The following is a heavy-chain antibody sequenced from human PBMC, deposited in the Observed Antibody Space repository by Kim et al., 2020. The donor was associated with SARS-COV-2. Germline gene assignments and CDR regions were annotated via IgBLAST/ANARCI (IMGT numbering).Heavy chain of an antibody. CDR3: ARDPQYYYDSSGYPDY. D-gene: IGHD3-22*01. Sequence: SVKGRFTISRDNAKNTLYQQMNSLRAEDTAVYYCARDPQYYYDSSGYPDYWGQGTLVTVSS. V-gene: IGHV3-74*01. J-gene: IGHJ4*02.